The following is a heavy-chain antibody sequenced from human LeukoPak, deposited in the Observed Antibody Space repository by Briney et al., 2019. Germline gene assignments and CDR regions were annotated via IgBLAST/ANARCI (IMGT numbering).Heavy chain of an antibody. CDR2: ISAYNGNT. D-gene: IGHD3-3*01. CDR3: ARSTTIFGVVTYYYYYYGMDV. J-gene: IGHJ6*02. CDR1: GYTFTSYG. Sequence: ASVKVSCNASGYTFTSYGISWVRQAPGQGLEWMGWISAYNGNTNYAQKLQGRVTMTTDTSTSTAYMELRSLRSDDTAVYYCARSTTIFGVVTYYYYYYGMDVWGQGTTVTVSS. V-gene: IGHV1-18*01.